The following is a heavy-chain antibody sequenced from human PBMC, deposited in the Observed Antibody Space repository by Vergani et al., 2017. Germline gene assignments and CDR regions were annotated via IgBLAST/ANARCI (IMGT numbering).Heavy chain of an antibody. CDR2: IYYSGST. J-gene: IGHJ5*02. CDR1: GFTFSHYSMN. Sequence: VQMVESGGGLVKPGGSLSLSCVASGFTFSHYSMNWVRQAPGKGLEWIGSIYYSGSTYYNPSLESRVTMSVDTSKSQFSLKLSSVTAADTAVYYCTRHWAVVAANNWFDPWGQGTLVTVSS. V-gene: IGHV4-59*04. CDR3: TRHWAVVAANNWFDP. D-gene: IGHD2-15*01.